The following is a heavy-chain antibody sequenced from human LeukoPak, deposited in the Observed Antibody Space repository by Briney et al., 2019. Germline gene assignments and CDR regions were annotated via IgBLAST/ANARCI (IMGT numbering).Heavy chain of an antibody. J-gene: IGHJ4*02. V-gene: IGHV1-18*01. Sequence: ASVKVSCKASGYTFTSYGISWVRQAPGQGLEWMGWISAYNGNTNYAQKLQGRVTMTTDTSTSTAYMELRSLRSDDTAVYYCARVGVEDIVVVPAAAPGVYYFGYWGQGTLVTVSS. CDR1: GYTFTSYG. CDR2: ISAYNGNT. CDR3: ARVGVEDIVVVPAAAPGVYYFGY. D-gene: IGHD2-2*01.